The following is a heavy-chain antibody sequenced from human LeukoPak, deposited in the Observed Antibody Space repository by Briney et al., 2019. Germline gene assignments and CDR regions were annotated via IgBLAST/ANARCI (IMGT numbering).Heavy chain of an antibody. Sequence: GGSLRLSCAISGFTVSDNYMRWVREAPGKGLEWVSIIYRGGNAYYADSVRGRFTISRDNSENTLYLHMNDLGVEHTAVYYRARGGDSTSWNWFGPWGQGTLLTVSS. V-gene: IGHV3-53*01. J-gene: IGHJ5*02. CDR3: ARGGDSTSWNWFGP. CDR2: IYRGGNA. D-gene: IGHD6-6*01. CDR1: GFTVSDNY.